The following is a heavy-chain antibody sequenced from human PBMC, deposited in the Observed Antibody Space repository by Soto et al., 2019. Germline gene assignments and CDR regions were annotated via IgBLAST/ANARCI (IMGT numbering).Heavy chain of an antibody. Sequence: SLRLSCAASGFTFSSFAMHWVRQAPGKGLEWVAVISYDGSNNYYADSVKGRFTISRDNSKNTLYVHMNSLRTEDTALYYCARESWGNNYFDYWGQGTLVTVSS. V-gene: IGHV3-30-3*01. D-gene: IGHD1-26*01. CDR3: ARESWGNNYFDY. CDR2: ISYDGSNN. J-gene: IGHJ4*02. CDR1: GFTFSSFA.